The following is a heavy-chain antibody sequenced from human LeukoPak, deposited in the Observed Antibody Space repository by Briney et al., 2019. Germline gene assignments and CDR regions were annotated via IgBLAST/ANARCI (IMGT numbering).Heavy chain of an antibody. CDR3: VATLSADFDY. J-gene: IGHJ4*02. CDR1: GFTFSSYS. V-gene: IGHV3-48*01. CDR2: ISSFSSTI. Sequence: PGGSLRLSCAVSGFTFSSYSMNWVRQAPGKGLEWVSYISSFSSTIYYADSVKGRFTISRDNAKNSLYLQMNSLRAEDTAVYYCVATLSADFDYWGQGTLVTVSS. D-gene: IGHD2/OR15-2a*01.